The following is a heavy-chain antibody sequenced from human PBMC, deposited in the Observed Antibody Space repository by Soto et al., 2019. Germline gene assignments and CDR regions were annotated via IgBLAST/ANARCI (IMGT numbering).Heavy chain of an antibody. CDR3: ARARLDY. CDR1: GGSISSYY. CDR2: IYYSGST. J-gene: IGHJ4*02. V-gene: IGHV4-59*12. Sequence: SETLSLTCTVSGGSISSYYWSWIRQPPGKGLEWIGYIYYSGSTNYNPSLKSRVTISVDTSKNQFSLKVTSVTAADTAVYYCARARLDYWGQGTLVTVSS.